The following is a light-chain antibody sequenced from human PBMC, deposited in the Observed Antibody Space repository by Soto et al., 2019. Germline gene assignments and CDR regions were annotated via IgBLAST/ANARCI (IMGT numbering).Light chain of an antibody. Sequence: QSALTQPPSVSGAPGQRVTISCTGTSSNIGAGYEVHWYQQLPGTAPKLLVSGNGNRPSGVPDRMSASKSGNTASLTISGLQAEDEADYYCSSYTSSSTYVFGSGTKLTVL. CDR3: SSYTSSSTYV. CDR2: GNG. V-gene: IGLV1-40*01. CDR1: SSNIGAGYE. J-gene: IGLJ1*01.